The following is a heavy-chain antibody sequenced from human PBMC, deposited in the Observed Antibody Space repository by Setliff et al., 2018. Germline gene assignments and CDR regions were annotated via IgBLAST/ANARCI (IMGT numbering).Heavy chain of an antibody. V-gene: IGHV3-48*04. Sequence: GGSLRLSCAASGFTFSGYSMNWVRQAPGKGLEWVSYISSSGSTIYYADSVKGRFTISRDNAKNSLYLQMNSLRAEDTAVYYCASAGHSGSWFPFDAFHIWGQGTMVTVSS. J-gene: IGHJ3*02. CDR3: ASAGHSGSWFPFDAFHI. CDR2: ISSSGSTI. D-gene: IGHD6-13*01. CDR1: GFTFSGYS.